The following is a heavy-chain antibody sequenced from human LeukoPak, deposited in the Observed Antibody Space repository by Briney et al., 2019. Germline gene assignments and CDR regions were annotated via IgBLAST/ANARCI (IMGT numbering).Heavy chain of an antibody. J-gene: IGHJ4*02. CDR3: AKDAVAPGSGGDFFDY. V-gene: IGHV3-23*01. D-gene: IGHD3-10*01. CDR1: GFTISSYA. CDR2: ITRSGST. Sequence: GGSLRLSCAASGFTISSYAMSWVRQTPGKGLEWVSVITRSGSTYYADSVKGRFTISRDNSKNTLYLQMNSLRAEDTAVYSCAKDAVAPGSGGDFFDYWGQGTLVTVSS.